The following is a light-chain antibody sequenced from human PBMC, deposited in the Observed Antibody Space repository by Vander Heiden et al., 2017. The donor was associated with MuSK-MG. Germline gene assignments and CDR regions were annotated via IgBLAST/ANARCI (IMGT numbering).Light chain of an antibody. CDR2: DAS. CDR3: QQHNSNHPWT. CDR1: HSISSW. Sequence: DIQLTPSPSTLSASVGDRVTFPCRASHSISSWLAWYQQKPGREPKHLIYDASSLESGVPSRISGSRCGTELSIIISSRQPDDYAAYYCQQHNSNHPWTFGQGTKVEIK. J-gene: IGKJ1*01. V-gene: IGKV1-5*01.